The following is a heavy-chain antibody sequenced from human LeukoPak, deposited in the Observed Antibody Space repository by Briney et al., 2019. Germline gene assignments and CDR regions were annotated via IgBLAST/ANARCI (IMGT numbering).Heavy chain of an antibody. CDR1: GYSFTNYW. Sequence: GESLKISCKGSGYSFTNYWIGWVRQMPGKGLEWMGIIYPGDSDTRYSPSFQGQVIISADKSISTAYLQWSSLKASDTAIYYRARRLRSPPDYWGQGTLVTVSS. J-gene: IGHJ4*02. CDR3: ARRLRSPPDY. D-gene: IGHD3-10*01. CDR2: IYPGDSDT. V-gene: IGHV5-51*01.